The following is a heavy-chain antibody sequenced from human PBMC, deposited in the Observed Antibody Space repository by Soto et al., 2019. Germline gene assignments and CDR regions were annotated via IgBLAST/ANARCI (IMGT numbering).Heavy chain of an antibody. V-gene: IGHV4-31*03. Sequence: QVQLQESGPGLVKPSQTLSLTCSVSGGSISSGGYYWSWIRQHPEKGLEWIGYIYYSGSTNYNPSLKSRVIISVDPSSNRFSLDLRSVTAADTAIYYCARHSASWQWFDYWGQGTLVTVSS. D-gene: IGHD1-26*01. J-gene: IGHJ5*01. CDR2: IYYSGST. CDR1: GGSISSGGYY. CDR3: ARHSASWQWFDY.